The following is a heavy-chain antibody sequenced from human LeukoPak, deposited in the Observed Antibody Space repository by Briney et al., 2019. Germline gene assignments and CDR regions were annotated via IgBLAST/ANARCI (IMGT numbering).Heavy chain of an antibody. Sequence: ASGKVSCKASGYTFTGYYMHWVRQAPGQGLEWMGWINPNSGGTNYAQKFQGRVTMTRDTSISTAYMELSRLRSDDTAVYYCARVPLVGKRSGFPHPKMPEGYYYYMDVWGKGTTVTVSS. CDR1: GYTFTGYY. CDR3: ARVPLVGKRSGFPHPKMPEGYYYYMDV. D-gene: IGHD3-22*01. CDR2: INPNSGGT. V-gene: IGHV1-2*02. J-gene: IGHJ6*03.